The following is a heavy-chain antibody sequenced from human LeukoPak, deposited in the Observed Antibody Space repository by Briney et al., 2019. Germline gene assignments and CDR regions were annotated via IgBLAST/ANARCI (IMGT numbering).Heavy chain of an antibody. J-gene: IGHJ4*02. V-gene: IGHV3-9*01. Sequence: GRSLRLSCAASGFTFDDYAMHWVRQAPGKGLEWVSGISWNSGSIGYADSVEGRFTISRDNAKNSLYLQMNSLRAEDTALYYCAKDMGGYNYFDYWGQGTLVTVSS. CDR2: ISWNSGSI. CDR3: AKDMGGYNYFDY. CDR1: GFTFDDYA. D-gene: IGHD5-12*01.